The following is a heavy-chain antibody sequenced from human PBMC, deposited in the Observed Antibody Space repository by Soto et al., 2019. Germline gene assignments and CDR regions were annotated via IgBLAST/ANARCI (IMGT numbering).Heavy chain of an antibody. CDR1: GYTFTSYG. D-gene: IGHD6-19*01. J-gene: IGHJ4*02. CDR3: AIWGISSGWYGQGPDY. V-gene: IGHV1-18*01. Sequence: QVQLVQSGAEVKKPGASVKVSCKASGYTFTSYGISWVRQAPGQGLEWMGWISAYNGNTNYAQKLQGRVTMTTDTSTSTDYMELRSLRSDDTAVYYCAIWGISSGWYGQGPDYWGQGTLVTVSS. CDR2: ISAYNGNT.